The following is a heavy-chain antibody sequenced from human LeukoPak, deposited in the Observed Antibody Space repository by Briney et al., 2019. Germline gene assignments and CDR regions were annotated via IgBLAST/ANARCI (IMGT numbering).Heavy chain of an antibody. CDR3: ASSVGAIGYFDY. D-gene: IGHD1-26*01. CDR2: IYYSGST. CDR1: GGSISSYY. V-gene: IGHV4-59*08. J-gene: IGHJ4*02. Sequence: KPSETLSLTCTVSGGSISSYYWSWIRQPPGKGLEWIGYIYYSGSTNYNPSLKSRVTISVDTSKNQFSLKLSSVTAADTAVYYCASSVGAIGYFDYWGQGTLVTVSS.